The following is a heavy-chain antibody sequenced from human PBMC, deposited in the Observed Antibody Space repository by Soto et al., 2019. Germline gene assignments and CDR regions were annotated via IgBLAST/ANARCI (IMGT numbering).Heavy chain of an antibody. CDR3: VRGGSYSAGHVLDP. Sequence: EVELAESGGGLVRPGGSPRLSCAASGFAFSEFWMHWVRQAPGKGLAWVSRISSDGTTISYADSVKGRFTISRDNTKNTLFLHMNSLRVEDTAVYHCVRGGSYSAGHVLDPWGQGTLVAVSS. D-gene: IGHD5-18*01. CDR2: ISSDGTTI. CDR1: GFAFSEFW. V-gene: IGHV3-74*01. J-gene: IGHJ5*02.